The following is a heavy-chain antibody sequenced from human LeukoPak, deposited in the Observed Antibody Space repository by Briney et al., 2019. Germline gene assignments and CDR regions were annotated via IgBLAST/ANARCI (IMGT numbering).Heavy chain of an antibody. CDR1: GGSISSYY. J-gene: IGHJ6*04. CDR3: ARGSLGEYQSYYYYYGMDV. Sequence: SETLSLTCTVSGGSISSYYWSWIRQPPGKGLEWIGYIYYSGSTNYNPSLKSRVTISVDTSKNQFSLKLSSVTAADTAVYYCARGSLGEYQSYYYYYGMDVWGKGTTVTVSS. D-gene: IGHD3-10*01. CDR2: IYYSGST. V-gene: IGHV4-59*01.